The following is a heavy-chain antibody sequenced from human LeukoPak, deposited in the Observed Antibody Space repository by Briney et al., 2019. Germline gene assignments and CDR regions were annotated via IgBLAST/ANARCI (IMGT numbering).Heavy chain of an antibody. D-gene: IGHD3-9*01. V-gene: IGHV4-59*08. CDR2: IYYSGST. CDR3: ARLTAYYDILTGYYPHYYFDY. J-gene: IGHJ4*02. CDR1: GGSISSYY. Sequence: PSETLSLTCTVSGGSISSYYWSWIRQPPGKGLEWIGYIYYSGSTNYNPSLKGRVTISVDTSKNQFSLKLSSVTAADTAVYYCARLTAYYDILTGYYPHYYFDYWGQGTLVTVSS.